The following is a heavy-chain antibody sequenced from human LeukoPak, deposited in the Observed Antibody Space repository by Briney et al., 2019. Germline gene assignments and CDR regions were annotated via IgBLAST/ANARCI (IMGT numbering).Heavy chain of an antibody. CDR3: ASGGQTSYYGSGPGY. V-gene: IGHV1-3*01. D-gene: IGHD3-10*01. J-gene: IGHJ4*02. CDR1: GYTFTSYA. CDR2: IHAGNGNT. Sequence: ASVKVSCKASGYTFTSYAMHWVRQAPGQRLEWMGWIHAGNGNTKYSQEFQGRVTITRDTSASTAYMELSSLRSEDTAVYYCASGGQTSYYGSGPGYWGQGTLVTVSS.